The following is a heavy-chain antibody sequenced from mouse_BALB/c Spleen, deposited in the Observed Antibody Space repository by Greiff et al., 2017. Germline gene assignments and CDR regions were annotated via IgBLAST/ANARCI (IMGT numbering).Heavy chain of an antibody. CDR2: IRLKSNNYAT. D-gene: IGHD2-1*01. CDR3: TRFGNHFSFDY. CDR1: GFTFSNYW. Sequence: EVKLMESGGGLVQPGGSMKLSCVASGFTFSNYWMNWVRQSPEKGLEWVAEIRLKSNNYATHYAESVKGRFTISRDDSKSSVYLQMNNLRAEDTGIYYCTRFGNHFSFDYWGQGTTLTVSS. J-gene: IGHJ2*01. V-gene: IGHV6-6*02.